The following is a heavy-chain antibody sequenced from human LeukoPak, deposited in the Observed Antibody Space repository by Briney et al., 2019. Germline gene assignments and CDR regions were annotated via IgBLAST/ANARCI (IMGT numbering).Heavy chain of an antibody. J-gene: IGHJ6*02. CDR1: GGSISSYY. CDR3: ARVRGYSYGYGMDV. D-gene: IGHD5-18*01. V-gene: IGHV4-59*01. Sequence: SETLSLTCTVSGGSISSYYWSWIRQPPGKGLEWVGDIYYSGSTNYNPSLKSRVTISVDTSKNQFSLKLSSVTAADTAVYYCARVRGYSYGYGMDVWGQGTTVTVSS. CDR2: IYYSGST.